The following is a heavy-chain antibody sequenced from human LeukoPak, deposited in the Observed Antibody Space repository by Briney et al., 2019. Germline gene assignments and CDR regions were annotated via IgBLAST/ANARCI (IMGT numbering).Heavy chain of an antibody. CDR1: GYSISSGYY. CDR2: IYHSGST. Sequence: SETLSLTCTVSGYSISSGYYWGWIRQPPGKGLGGIGSIYHSGSTYYNPSLKSRVTISVDTSKNQFSLKLSSVTAADTAVYYCAASWSTTHYYYYYMDVWGKGTTVTASS. V-gene: IGHV4-38-2*02. CDR3: AASWSTTHYYYYYMDV. J-gene: IGHJ6*03. D-gene: IGHD2-2*02.